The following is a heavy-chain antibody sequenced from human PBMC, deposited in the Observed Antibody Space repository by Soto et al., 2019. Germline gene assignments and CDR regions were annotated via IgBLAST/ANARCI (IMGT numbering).Heavy chain of an antibody. CDR3: AKEDRDIYGLDY. V-gene: IGHV3-30*18. Sequence: VGSLRLSCAASGFTFSSYGMHWVRQAPGKGLEWVAVISYDGSNKYYADSVKGRFTISRDNSKNTLYLQMNSLRAEDTAVYYCAKEDRDIYGLDYWGPGT. CDR2: ISYDGSNK. CDR1: GFTFSSYG. J-gene: IGHJ4*02. D-gene: IGHD5-18*01.